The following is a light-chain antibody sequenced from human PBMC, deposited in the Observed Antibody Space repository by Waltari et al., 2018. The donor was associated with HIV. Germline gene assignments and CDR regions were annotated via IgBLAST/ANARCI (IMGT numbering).Light chain of an antibody. CDR2: DDS. V-gene: IGLV3-21*02. CDR3: QVWDSSSDHLYV. CDR1: NIGSKS. J-gene: IGLJ1*01. Sequence: SYVLTQPPSVSVAPGQTARITCGGNNIGSKSVHWYQQKPGQAPVLVVYDDSDRPSAIPERFSGSNSGNTATLTISRVEAGDEADYYCQVWDSSSDHLYVFGTGTKVTVL.